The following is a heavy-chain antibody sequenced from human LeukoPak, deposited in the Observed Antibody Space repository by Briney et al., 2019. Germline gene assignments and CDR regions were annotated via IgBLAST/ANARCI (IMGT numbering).Heavy chain of an antibody. CDR3: TGNYYGSGSYADFDY. V-gene: IGHV3-73*01. J-gene: IGHJ4*02. Sequence: GGSLRLSCAASGFTFSASALHWVRQASGKGLEWVGRIRSKANSYATEYAASLKGRFTISRDDSKNTAYLQMDSLKTEDTAVYYCTGNYYGSGSYADFDYWGQGTLVTVSS. CDR2: IRSKANSYAT. CDR1: GFTFSASA. D-gene: IGHD3-10*01.